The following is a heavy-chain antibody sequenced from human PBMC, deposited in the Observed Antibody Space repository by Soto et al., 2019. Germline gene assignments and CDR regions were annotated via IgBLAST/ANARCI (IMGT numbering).Heavy chain of an antibody. D-gene: IGHD3-3*01. CDR2: INSDGSST. J-gene: IGHJ6*02. CDR1: GFTFSSYL. Sequence: WGSLRLSCAASGFTFSSYLMHWVRQAPGKGLVWVSRINSDGSSTSYADSVKGRFTISRDNAKNTLYLQMNSLRAEDTAVYYCARVDVLRFLEWLAPYGMDVWGQGTTVTVSS. V-gene: IGHV3-74*01. CDR3: ARVDVLRFLEWLAPYGMDV.